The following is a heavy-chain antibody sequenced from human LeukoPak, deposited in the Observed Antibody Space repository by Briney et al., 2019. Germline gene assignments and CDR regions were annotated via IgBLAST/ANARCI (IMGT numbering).Heavy chain of an antibody. CDR3: ARHKLVISWGYHFDY. Sequence: SETLSLTCSVSGDSITGFYWSWIRQPPGRGLEWIGYIYTSTGSTNYSPSLKSRLSTSIDTSKNQLFLKLSSVTAADTAVYYCARHKLVISWGYHFDYWGQGALVTVSS. D-gene: IGHD5-18*01. CDR1: GDSITGFY. V-gene: IGHV4-4*09. J-gene: IGHJ4*02. CDR2: IYTSTGST.